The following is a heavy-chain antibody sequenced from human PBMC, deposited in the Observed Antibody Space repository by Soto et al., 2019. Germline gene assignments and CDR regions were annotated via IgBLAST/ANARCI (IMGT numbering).Heavy chain of an antibody. CDR1: GGTFSSYT. V-gene: IGHV1-69*02. CDR3: ASVLIRDDAFDI. Sequence: QVQLVQSGAEVKKPGSSVKVSCKASGGTFSSYTISWVRQAPGQGLEWMGRIIPILGIANYAQKFQGRVTITADKSTSTAYMELSILRSEDTAGYYCASVLIRDDAFDIWGQGTMVTVSS. CDR2: IIPILGIA. J-gene: IGHJ3*02.